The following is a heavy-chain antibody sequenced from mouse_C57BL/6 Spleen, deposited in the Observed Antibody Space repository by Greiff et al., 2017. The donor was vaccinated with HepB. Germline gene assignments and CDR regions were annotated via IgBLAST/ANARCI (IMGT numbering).Heavy chain of an antibody. CDR2: ISDGGSYT. J-gene: IGHJ2*01. CDR3: ARWDDGYYN. CDR1: GFTFSSYA. V-gene: IGHV5-4*03. Sequence: EVKLMESGGGLVKPGGSLKLSCAASGFTFSSYAMSWVRQTPEKRLEWVATISDGGSYTYYPDNVKGRFTISRDNAKNNLYLQMSHLKSEDTAMYYCARWDDGYYNWGQGTTLTVSS. D-gene: IGHD2-3*01.